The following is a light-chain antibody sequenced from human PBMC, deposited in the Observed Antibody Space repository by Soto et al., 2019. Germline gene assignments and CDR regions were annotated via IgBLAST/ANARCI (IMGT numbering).Light chain of an antibody. CDR2: AAS. Sequence: DIQMTHSPSSLSASVEDRVIITFRASQSISSYLNWYQQKPGKAPKLLIYAASSLQSGVPSRFSGSGSGTDFTLTISSLQPEDFATYYCQQSYSTPPTFGQGTKVDIK. V-gene: IGKV1-39*01. CDR1: QSISSY. J-gene: IGKJ1*01. CDR3: QQSYSTPPT.